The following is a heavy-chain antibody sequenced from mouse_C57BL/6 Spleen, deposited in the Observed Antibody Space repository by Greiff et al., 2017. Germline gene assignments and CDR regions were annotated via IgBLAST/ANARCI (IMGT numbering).Heavy chain of an antibody. CDR1: GYSFTGYY. CDR2: IYPYNGVS. D-gene: IGHD1-1*01. V-gene: IGHV1-31*01. CDR3: ARGHYGSSYGYFDV. Sequence: LVESGPELVKPGASVKISCKASGYSFTGYYMHWVKQSHGNILDWIGYIYPYNGVSSYNQKFKGKATLTVDKSSSTAYMELRSLTSEDSAVYYCARGHYGSSYGYFDVWGTGTTVTVSS. J-gene: IGHJ1*03.